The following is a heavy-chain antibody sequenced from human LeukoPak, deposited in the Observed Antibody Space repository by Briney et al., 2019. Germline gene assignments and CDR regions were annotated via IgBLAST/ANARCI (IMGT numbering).Heavy chain of an antibody. CDR2: ISAYNGNT. CDR3: ASGIAAAGTNYYYGMDV. CDR1: GYTFTSYG. Sequence: ASVKVSCKASGYTFTSYGISWVRQAPGQGLEWMGWISAYNGNTNYAQKLQGRVTMTTDTSTSTAYMELRSLGSDDTAVYYCASGIAAAGTNYYYGMDVWGQGTTVTVSS. D-gene: IGHD6-13*01. V-gene: IGHV1-18*01. J-gene: IGHJ6*02.